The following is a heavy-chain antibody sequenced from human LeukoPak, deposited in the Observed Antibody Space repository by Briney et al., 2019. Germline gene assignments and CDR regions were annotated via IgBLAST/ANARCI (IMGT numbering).Heavy chain of an antibody. J-gene: IGHJ4*02. Sequence: SETLSLTCTVSGGSIRNYYWSWIRQPPGKGLEWIGYIYYSGSTNYNPSLKSRVTISVDTSKNQFSLKLSSVTAADTAVYYCARSTPMVTKCFDYWGQGTLVTVSS. V-gene: IGHV4-59*01. D-gene: IGHD5-18*01. CDR3: ARSTPMVTKCFDY. CDR2: IYYSGST. CDR1: GGSIRNYY.